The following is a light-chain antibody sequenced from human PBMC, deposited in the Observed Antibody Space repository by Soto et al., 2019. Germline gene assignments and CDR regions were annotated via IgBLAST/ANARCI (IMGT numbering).Light chain of an antibody. Sequence: QLVLTQPPSVSGPPGQRVTISCTGSSSNIGAGYDVQWYQQLPGTAPKLLIYGNSNRPSGVPDRFSGSKSGTSASLAITGLQAEDEADYYCQSYDSSLSGYVFGTGTKVTVL. CDR3: QSYDSSLSGYV. J-gene: IGLJ1*01. V-gene: IGLV1-40*01. CDR1: SSNIGAGYD. CDR2: GNS.